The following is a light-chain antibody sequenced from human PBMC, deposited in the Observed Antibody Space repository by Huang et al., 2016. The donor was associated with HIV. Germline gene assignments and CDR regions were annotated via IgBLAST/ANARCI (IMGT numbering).Light chain of an antibody. V-gene: IGKV3-11*01. Sequence: EIVLTQSPTTLSLSPGERATLSCRASQSVNRYLAWYQQKPGQVPRLLIYDASNRATGIPARFSGSGSVTDFTLTISSLEPEDFAVYYCQQRSNWPPITFGQGTRLEIK. CDR3: QQRSNWPPIT. CDR1: QSVNRY. J-gene: IGKJ5*01. CDR2: DAS.